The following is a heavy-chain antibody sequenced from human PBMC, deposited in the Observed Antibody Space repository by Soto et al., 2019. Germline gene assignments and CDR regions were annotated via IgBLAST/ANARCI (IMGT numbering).Heavy chain of an antibody. J-gene: IGHJ4*02. V-gene: IGHV4-4*02. Sequence: QVHLQESGPGLVTPSGTLSLTCAVSGDSVNTSDWWNWVRQPPGKGPEWSGEIFHGGKIYYNPSLKSRVTISMDKSRNQLSLTLTSVTAADTAVYYCARDHSFNNNWAFDYWGQGALVTVSS. CDR3: ARDHSFNNNWAFDY. D-gene: IGHD2-15*01. CDR2: IFHGGKI. CDR1: GDSVNTSDW.